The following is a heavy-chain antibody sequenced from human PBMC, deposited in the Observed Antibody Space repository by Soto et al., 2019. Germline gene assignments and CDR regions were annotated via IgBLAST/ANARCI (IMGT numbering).Heavy chain of an antibody. CDR1: GDSFSDYY. CDR3: ARGHYSSGWPIDH. D-gene: IGHD6-19*01. CDR2: VFHSATT. J-gene: IGHJ4*02. V-gene: IGHV4-59*01. Sequence: SETLSLTCTVSGDSFSDYYWKWIRQVPGKGLEWIGFVFHSATTSYNPSLKTRVAISDDTSKKQFSLRLTSVTAADTAIYYCARGHYSSGWPIDHWGQGILVTVSS.